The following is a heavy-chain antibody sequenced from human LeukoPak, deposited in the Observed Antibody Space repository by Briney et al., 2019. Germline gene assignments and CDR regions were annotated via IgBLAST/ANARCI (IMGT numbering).Heavy chain of an antibody. CDR1: GFNFNFYV. CDR3: AKDADDYGDYLLHY. J-gene: IGHJ4*02. CDR2: ISGSGGST. V-gene: IGHV3-23*01. D-gene: IGHD4-17*01. Sequence: GGSLRLSCAASGFNFNFYVMNWVRQAPGKRLEWVSGISGSGGSTFYVDSVKGRFTISRDNSKNSVFLQMNSLRDEDTAVYYCAKDADDYGDYLLHYWGQGTLVTVSS.